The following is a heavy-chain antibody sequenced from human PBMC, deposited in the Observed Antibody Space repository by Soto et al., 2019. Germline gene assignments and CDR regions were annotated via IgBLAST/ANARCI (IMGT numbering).Heavy chain of an antibody. V-gene: IGHV3-21*01. CDR2: ISRRSTYI. Sequence: EEQLVESGGGLVKVGGSLRLSCAASGFTFSSFGMNWVRQAPGKGLEWVSCISRRSTYIYSADSLKGRFTISRDDAKTSLYLQDNDVIVVDTAVYCCARVDGISGTTTITDFDLWGRGTPGTVSS. CDR3: ARVDGISGTTTITDFDL. J-gene: IGHJ2*01. CDR1: GFTFSSFG. D-gene: IGHD1-20*01.